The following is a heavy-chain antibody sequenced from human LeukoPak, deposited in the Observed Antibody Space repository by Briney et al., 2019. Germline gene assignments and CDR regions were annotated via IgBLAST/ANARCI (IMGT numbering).Heavy chain of an antibody. J-gene: IGHJ4*02. V-gene: IGHV3-23*01. Sequence: GGSLRLSCAASGFTFSSYAMSWVRQAPGKGLEWVSAISGSGGSTYYADSVKGRFTISRDNSKSTLYLQMNSLRAEGTAVYYCAKAPVVVAAVTGDFDYWGQGTLVTVSS. CDR3: AKAPVVVAAVTGDFDY. CDR1: GFTFSSYA. CDR2: ISGSGGST. D-gene: IGHD2-15*01.